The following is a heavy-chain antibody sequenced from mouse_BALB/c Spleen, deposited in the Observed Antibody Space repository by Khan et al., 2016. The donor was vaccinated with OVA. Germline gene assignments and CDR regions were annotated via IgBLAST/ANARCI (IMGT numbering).Heavy chain of an antibody. D-gene: IGHD4-1*01. CDR3: TRNWYYFDY. CDR1: GFTFSNYA. J-gene: IGHJ2*01. CDR2: ISSGGSYT. V-gene: IGHV5-9-1*01. Sequence: EVELVESGGGLVKPGGSLKLSCAASGFTFSNYAMSWVRQTPEKRLEWVATISSGGSYTYYPDSVKGRFTISMDNAKNTLYLQMSSLRSEDTAMYYCTRNWYYFDYWGKGTTLTVSS.